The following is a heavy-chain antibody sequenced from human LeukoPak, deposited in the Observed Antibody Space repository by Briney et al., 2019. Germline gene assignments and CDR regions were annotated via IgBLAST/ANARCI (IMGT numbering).Heavy chain of an antibody. Sequence: PGGSLTLSCAASGFTVSSSYMSWVRQAPGKGLEWVSVIYRGGSTYYADSVTGRLTISRDNSKNTLYLQMNSLRAEDTAVYYCARDSLYSSSWYKRENYGMDVWGQGTTVTVSS. D-gene: IGHD6-13*01. CDR1: GFTVSSSY. CDR2: IYRGGST. V-gene: IGHV3-53*01. CDR3: ARDSLYSSSWYKRENYGMDV. J-gene: IGHJ6*02.